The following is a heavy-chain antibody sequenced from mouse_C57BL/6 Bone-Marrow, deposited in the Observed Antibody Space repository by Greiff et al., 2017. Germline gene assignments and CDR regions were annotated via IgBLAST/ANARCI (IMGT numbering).Heavy chain of an antibody. J-gene: IGHJ2*01. Sequence: QVQLLQSGAELARPGASVKLSCKASGFTFTSYGISWVQQRTGQGLEWIGGIYPRSGNTYYNEKFKGKATLTADKTASTAYMVLRSLTSEDSAVYFCAKVGVLRRYLDYWGRGTTLTVSA. CDR3: AKVGVLRRYLDY. CDR2: IYPRSGNT. D-gene: IGHD1-1*01. V-gene: IGHV1-81*01. CDR1: GFTFTSYG.